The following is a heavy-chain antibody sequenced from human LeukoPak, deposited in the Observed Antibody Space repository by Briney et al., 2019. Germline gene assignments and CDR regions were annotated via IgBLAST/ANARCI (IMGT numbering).Heavy chain of an antibody. D-gene: IGHD3-22*01. CDR3: AKALSDYYYDSSGYFHY. Sequence: PGGSLRLSCAASGFTFSSYAMSWVRQAPGKGLEWVSAISGSGGSTYYADSVKGRFTISRDNSKNTLYLQMNSLRAEDTAVYYCAKALSDYYYDSSGYFHYWGQGTLVTVSS. V-gene: IGHV3-23*01. CDR1: GFTFSSYA. J-gene: IGHJ4*02. CDR2: ISGSGGST.